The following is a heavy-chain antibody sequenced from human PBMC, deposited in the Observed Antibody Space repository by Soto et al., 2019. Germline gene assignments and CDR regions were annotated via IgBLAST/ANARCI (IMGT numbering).Heavy chain of an antibody. J-gene: IGHJ4*02. CDR2: ISASGGTT. D-gene: IGHD6-19*01. CDR3: ASAVAGTGGFDY. V-gene: IGHV3-23*01. Sequence: PGGSLRLSCAASRFTFSTYAMSWVRQAPGKGLDWVSTISASGGTTYYADSVQGRFTISSDNSKNTLYLQMNSLRAEDTALYYCASAVAGTGGFDYWGQGTLVTVSS. CDR1: RFTFSTYA.